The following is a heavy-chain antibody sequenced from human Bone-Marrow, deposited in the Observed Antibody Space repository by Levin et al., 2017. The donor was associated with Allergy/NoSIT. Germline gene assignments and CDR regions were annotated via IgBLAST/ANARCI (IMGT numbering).Heavy chain of an antibody. CDR3: AREMSVSGVHPFDI. Sequence: KTGGSLRLSCAASGFTFSAYYMSWIRQAPGKGLEWISSINDDASNLYYADSVKGRFTISRDNAKNSLFLQMNSLRAEDTAVYYCAREMSVSGVHPFDIWGQGTMLTVSS. V-gene: IGHV3-11*01. J-gene: IGHJ3*02. CDR1: GFTFSAYY. CDR2: INDDASNL. D-gene: IGHD3-10*01.